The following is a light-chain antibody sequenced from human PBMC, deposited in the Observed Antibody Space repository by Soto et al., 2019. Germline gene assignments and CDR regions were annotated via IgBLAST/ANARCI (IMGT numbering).Light chain of an antibody. J-gene: IGLJ3*02. CDR3: CSYAGSSTWV. V-gene: IGLV2-11*01. CDR1: SSDVGGYNY. CDR2: DVS. Sequence: QSALTRPRSVSGSPGQPVTISCTGTSSDVGGYNYVSWYQQHPGKAPKLIIYDVSKWPSGVPDRFSGSKSGYTASLTISGLQAENAAHYYYCSYAGSSTWVFGRGTKLTVL.